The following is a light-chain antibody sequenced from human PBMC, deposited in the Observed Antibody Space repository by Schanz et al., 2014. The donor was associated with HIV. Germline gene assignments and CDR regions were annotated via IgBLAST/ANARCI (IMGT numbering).Light chain of an antibody. CDR3: QQFHTYPYT. Sequence: DIQMTQSPSTLSASVGDGVTITCRASQYISRWLAWYQQKPGQAPHLLIYQASTLQTGVSSRFSGSGSGTEFTLTISGLQPDDFATYFCQQFHTYPYTFGQGTKLEIK. CDR2: QAS. CDR1: QYISRW. J-gene: IGKJ2*01. V-gene: IGKV1-5*03.